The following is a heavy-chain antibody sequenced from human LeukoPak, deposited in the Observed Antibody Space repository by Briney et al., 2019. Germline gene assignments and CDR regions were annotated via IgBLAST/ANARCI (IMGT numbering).Heavy chain of an antibody. Sequence: SETLSLTCTVSGGSISSYYWSWIRHPPGKGLAFIGYIYQSGSTYYNPSLKSRVPISVDRSKNEFSLKLSYVTAEDTAVYYCARGGVVVTADSYYYYYMDVWGKGTTVTVSS. V-gene: IGHV4-59*12. CDR3: ARGGVVVTADSYYYYYMDV. CDR2: IYQSGST. CDR1: GGSISSYY. J-gene: IGHJ6*03. D-gene: IGHD2-2*01.